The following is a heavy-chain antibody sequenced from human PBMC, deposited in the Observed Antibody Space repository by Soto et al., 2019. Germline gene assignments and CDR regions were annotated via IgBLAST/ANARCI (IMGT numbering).Heavy chain of an antibody. CDR2: INGDGSGI. CDR1: GLTFSRYW. V-gene: IGHV3-74*01. J-gene: IGHJ3*01. CDR3: ARGSLATFDL. D-gene: IGHD5-12*01. Sequence: EVQLVESGGGLVQPGGSLRLSCAASGLTFSRYWMHWVRQAPGKGLVLVSRINGDGSGIIYADSVKGRFTISRDNAKNTLFLKMNSLRADDSALYYCARGSLATFDLWGQGTMVTVSS.